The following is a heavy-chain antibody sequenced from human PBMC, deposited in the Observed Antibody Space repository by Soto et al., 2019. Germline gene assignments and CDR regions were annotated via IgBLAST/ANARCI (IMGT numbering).Heavy chain of an antibody. CDR3: AREYGDYGDGWYFDL. D-gene: IGHD4-17*01. Sequence: ASVKVSCKASGYTFTSYGISWVRQAPGQGLEWMGWISAYNGNTNYAQKLQGRVTMTTDTSTSTAYMELRSLRPDDTAVYYCAREYGDYGDGWYFDLWGRGTLVTVSS. V-gene: IGHV1-18*01. CDR1: GYTFTSYG. J-gene: IGHJ2*01. CDR2: ISAYNGNT.